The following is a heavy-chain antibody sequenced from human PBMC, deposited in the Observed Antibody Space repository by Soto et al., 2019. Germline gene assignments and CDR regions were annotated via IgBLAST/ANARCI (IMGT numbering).Heavy chain of an antibody. Sequence: SQTLSLTCAMSVDSVSSNTASWSWISQSPSRGLEWLGGTYFRSKWYNDYAVSVKSRIIINPDTSNNQFPLQLNSVTPEDTAVYFCAKGDNIGTKNGYAFEPWGQGIMVTVSS. V-gene: IGHV6-1*01. J-gene: IGHJ5*02. CDR1: VDSVSSNTAS. D-gene: IGHD5-12*01. CDR2: TYFRSKWYN. CDR3: AKGDNIGTKNGYAFEP.